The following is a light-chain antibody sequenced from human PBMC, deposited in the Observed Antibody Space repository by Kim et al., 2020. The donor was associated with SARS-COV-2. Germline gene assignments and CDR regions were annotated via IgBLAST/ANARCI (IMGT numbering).Light chain of an antibody. CDR3: QTWDSRNYV. CDR2: QDT. Sequence: YELTQPPSVSVSPGQTASISCLGDKLGDKYVCWYQQKPGQSPVLVISQDTKRPSGIPERFSGSNSGNAATLTISGTQPMDEADYYCQTWDSRNYVFGTGTKVTVL. J-gene: IGLJ1*01. CDR1: KLGDKY. V-gene: IGLV3-1*01.